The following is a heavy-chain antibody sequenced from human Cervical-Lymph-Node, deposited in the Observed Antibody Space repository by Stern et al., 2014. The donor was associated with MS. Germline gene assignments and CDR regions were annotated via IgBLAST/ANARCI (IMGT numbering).Heavy chain of an antibody. D-gene: IGHD2-21*01. V-gene: IGHV2-70*01. Sequence: QVTLRESGPALVKPTQTLTLTCTFSGFSLSTTGMCLSWIRQPPGKALEWLALADWDGNKYYSTVLNATLTISKDTSKNRGVLTMSNMAPLDTATYFCVRAREGYYFDYWGQGIPVTVSS. CDR1: GFSLSTTGMC. CDR3: VRAREGYYFDY. CDR2: ADWDGNK. J-gene: IGHJ4*02.